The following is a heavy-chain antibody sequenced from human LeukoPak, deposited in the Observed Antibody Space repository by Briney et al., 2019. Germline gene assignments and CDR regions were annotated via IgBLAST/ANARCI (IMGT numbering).Heavy chain of an antibody. CDR1: GFTFGSYA. CDR3: AKEISYYDFWSGYYAKPFDY. CDR2: ISGSGGST. V-gene: IGHV3-23*01. Sequence: GGSLRLSCAASGFTFGSYAMSWVRQAPGKGLEWVSAISGSGGSTYYADSVKGRFTISRDNSKNTLYLQMNSLRAEDTAVYYCAKEISYYDFWSGYYAKPFDYWGQGTLVTVSS. J-gene: IGHJ4*02. D-gene: IGHD3-3*01.